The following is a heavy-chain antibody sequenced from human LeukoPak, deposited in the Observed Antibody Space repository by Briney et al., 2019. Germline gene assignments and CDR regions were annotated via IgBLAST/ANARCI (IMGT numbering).Heavy chain of an antibody. CDR2: IYYSGST. V-gene: IGHV4-59*08. J-gene: IGHJ4*02. CDR1: GGSISSYY. CDR3: ARHETALFDY. Sequence: SETLSLTCTVSGGSISSYYWSWIRQPPGKGLEWIGYIYYSGSTNYNPSLKSRVTISVDTSKNQFSLKLSSVTAADTAVYYCARHETALFDYWGQRTLVTVSS. D-gene: IGHD5-18*01.